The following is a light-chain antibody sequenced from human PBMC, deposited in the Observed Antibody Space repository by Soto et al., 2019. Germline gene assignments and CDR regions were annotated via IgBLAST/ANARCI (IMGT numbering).Light chain of an antibody. CDR3: QQAKSFPLT. CDR1: QDIRNN. CDR2: AAS. Sequence: IQMTQSPSSLSASVGGGVTITCRASQDIRNNLAWYQQIPGKAPKLLISAASSLQSGVPSRFSGSGSGTNFSLNVSGLQPEDSATYYCQQAKSFPLTFGGGTKVEIK. J-gene: IGKJ4*01. V-gene: IGKV1-12*01.